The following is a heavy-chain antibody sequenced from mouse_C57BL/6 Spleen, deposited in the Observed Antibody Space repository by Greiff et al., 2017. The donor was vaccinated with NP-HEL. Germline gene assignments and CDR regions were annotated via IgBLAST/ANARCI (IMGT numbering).Heavy chain of an antibody. D-gene: IGHD2-3*01. V-gene: IGHV1-55*01. CDR3: ARFDGYYFPWFAY. CDR2: IYPGSGST. J-gene: IGHJ3*01. Sequence: QVQLQQPGAELVKPGASVKMSCKASGYTFTSYWITWVKQRPGQGLEWIGDIYPGSGSTNYNEKFKSTATLTVDTSSSTAYMQLSSLTSEDSAVYYCARFDGYYFPWFAYWGQGTLVTVSA. CDR1: GYTFTSYW.